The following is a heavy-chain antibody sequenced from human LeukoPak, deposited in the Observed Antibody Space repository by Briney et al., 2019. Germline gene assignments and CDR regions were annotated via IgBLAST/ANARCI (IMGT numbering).Heavy chain of an antibody. Sequence: ASETLSLTCTVSGGSISSGGYYWSWIRQHPGKGLEWIGYIYYSGSTYYNPSLKSRVTISVDTSKNQFSLKLSSVTAADTAVYYCARVKVGSSGWKLDYWGQGTLVTVSS. V-gene: IGHV4-31*03. J-gene: IGHJ4*02. CDR2: IYYSGST. CDR3: ARVKVGSSGWKLDY. D-gene: IGHD6-19*01. CDR1: GGSISSGGYY.